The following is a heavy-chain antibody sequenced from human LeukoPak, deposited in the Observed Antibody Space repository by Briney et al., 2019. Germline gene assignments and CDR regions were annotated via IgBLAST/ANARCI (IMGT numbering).Heavy chain of an antibody. CDR3: ARLDWGSGGSGSFDY. CDR1: GGSISSDAYR. V-gene: IGHV4-39*01. Sequence: PSETLSLTCTVSGGSISSDAYRWGWIRRPPGKGLEWIGNIYYSGYTYYNPSLKSRVTISVDTSKNQLSLKLTSVTAADTAVYYCARLDWGSGGSGSFDYWGQGTLVTVSS. CDR2: IYYSGYT. J-gene: IGHJ4*02. D-gene: IGHD7-27*01.